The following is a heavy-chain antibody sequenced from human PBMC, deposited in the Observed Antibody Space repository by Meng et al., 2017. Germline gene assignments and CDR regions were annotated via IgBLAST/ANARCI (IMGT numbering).Heavy chain of an antibody. CDR2: INEPGSQK. Sequence: GESLKISCAASGFTFSSYAMSWVRQAPGKGPEWVANINEPGSQKNYVDSVKGRFTISRDNARNSGYLQMNSLRPEDTAVYYCASGPKWLLWGQGTLVTVSS. D-gene: IGHD5-12*01. CDR3: ASGPKWLL. V-gene: IGHV3-7*01. J-gene: IGHJ4*02. CDR1: GFTFSSYA.